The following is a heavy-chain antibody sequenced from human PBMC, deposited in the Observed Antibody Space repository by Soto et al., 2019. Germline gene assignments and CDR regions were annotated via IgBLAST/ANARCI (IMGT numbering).Heavy chain of an antibody. J-gene: IGHJ4*02. CDR3: VSGYPSHLDD. CDR2: IWSDGTNE. D-gene: IGHD6-13*01. Sequence: HPGGSLRLSCAASGFTFSTYGMYWVRQAPGKGLELVALIWSDGTNEDYADSVKDRFTISRDNSKNTLYLQMNSLRAEDTAVYYCVSGYPSHLDDWGQGILVTVSS. CDR1: GFTFSTYG. V-gene: IGHV3-33*01.